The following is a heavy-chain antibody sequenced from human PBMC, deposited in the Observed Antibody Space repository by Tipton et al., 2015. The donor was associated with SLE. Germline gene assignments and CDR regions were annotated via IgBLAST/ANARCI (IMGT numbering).Heavy chain of an antibody. J-gene: IGHJ6*02. CDR1: GFTFSSYA. CDR2: ISYDGSNK. V-gene: IGHV3-30-3*01. CDR3: ARGGWNDVIYYYYYGMDV. Sequence: SLRLSCAASGFTFSSYAMHWVRQAPGRGLEWVAVISYDGSNKYYADSVKGRFTISRDNSKNTLYLQMNSLRAEDTAVYYCARGGWNDVIYYYYYGMDVWGQGTTVTVSS. D-gene: IGHD1-1*01.